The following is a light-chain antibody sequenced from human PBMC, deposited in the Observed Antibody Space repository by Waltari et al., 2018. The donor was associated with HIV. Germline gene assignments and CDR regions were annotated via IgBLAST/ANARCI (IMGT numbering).Light chain of an antibody. CDR3: QQYDSYSWT. CDR2: KAS. Sequence: DIQMTQSPSPLSASVGDRVTITCRASQCISSWLAWYHQKPGKAPKVLSYKASCLESGVPSRFSGSGSGTEFTLTISSLQSDDFATYYCQQYDSYSWTFGQGTKVEIK. CDR1: QCISSW. V-gene: IGKV1-5*03. J-gene: IGKJ1*01.